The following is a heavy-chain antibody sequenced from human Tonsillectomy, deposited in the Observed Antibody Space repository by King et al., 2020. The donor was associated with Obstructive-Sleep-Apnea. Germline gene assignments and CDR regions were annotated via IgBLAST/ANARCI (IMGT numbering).Heavy chain of an antibody. CDR3: ARVKRVRGVIITESYYYGLDV. V-gene: IGHV3-21*01. Sequence: DVQLVESGGGLVKPGGSLRLSCAASGFTLSSYSMNWVRQAPGKGLEWVSSISSSSNYIYYADSVKGRFTISRDNAKNSLYLQMNSLRAEDTAVYYCARVKRVRGVIITESYYYGLDVWGQGTTVTVSS. D-gene: IGHD3-10*01. CDR1: GFTLSSYS. CDR2: ISSSSNYI. J-gene: IGHJ6*02.